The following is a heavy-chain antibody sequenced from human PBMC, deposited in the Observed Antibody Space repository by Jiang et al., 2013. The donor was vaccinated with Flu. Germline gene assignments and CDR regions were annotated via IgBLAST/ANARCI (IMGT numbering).Heavy chain of an antibody. Sequence: SLTCTVSGGSISSSSYYWGWIRQPPGKGLEWIGSIYYSGSTYYSPSLKSRVTISVDTSKNQFSLKLSSVTAADTAVYYCARLGVGCSGGSCYSNWFDSWGQGTLVTVSS. CDR2: IYYSGST. D-gene: IGHD2-15*01. CDR1: GGSISSSSYY. J-gene: IGHJ5*01. CDR3: ARLGVGCSGGSCYSNWFDS. V-gene: IGHV4-39*01.